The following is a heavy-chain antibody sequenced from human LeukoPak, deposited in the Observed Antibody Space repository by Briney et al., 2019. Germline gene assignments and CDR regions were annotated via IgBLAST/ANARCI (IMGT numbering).Heavy chain of an antibody. CDR3: ARGKSSSWYKLLDY. Sequence: GASVTVSCKASGYTFTSYVINWVRQAPGQGLEWMGWMNPNSGNTGYAQKFQGRVTITRNTSISTAYMELSSLRSEDTAVYYCARGKSSSWYKLLDYWGQGTLVTVSS. V-gene: IGHV1-8*03. D-gene: IGHD6-13*01. CDR1: GYTFTSYV. CDR2: MNPNSGNT. J-gene: IGHJ4*02.